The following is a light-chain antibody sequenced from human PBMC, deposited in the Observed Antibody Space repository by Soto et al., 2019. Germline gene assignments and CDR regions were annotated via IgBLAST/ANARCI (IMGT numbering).Light chain of an antibody. Sequence: QSALTQPPSASGSLGQSVTISCTGTSSDVGAYNYVSWYQQHPGKAPKLMIYEVSKRPSGVPDRFSGSKSGNTASLTVSGLQAEDEADYYCSSYAGSNNSVFGTGTKATVL. CDR2: EVS. CDR1: SSDVGAYNY. V-gene: IGLV2-8*01. CDR3: SSYAGSNNSV. J-gene: IGLJ1*01.